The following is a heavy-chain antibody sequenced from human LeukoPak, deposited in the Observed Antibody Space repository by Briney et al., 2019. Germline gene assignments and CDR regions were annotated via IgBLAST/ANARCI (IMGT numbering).Heavy chain of an antibody. V-gene: IGHV1-69*13. CDR3: ARSSEAARVVVVAAPHELDY. CDR1: GGAFSSYA. D-gene: IGHD2-15*01. CDR2: IIPIFGTA. Sequence: SVKVSCQAPGGAFSSYAISWVRQAPGQGLEWMGGIIPIFGTANYAQKFQGRVTITADESTSTAYMELSSLRSEDTAVYYCARSSEAARVVVVAAPHELDYWGQGTLVTVSS. J-gene: IGHJ4*02.